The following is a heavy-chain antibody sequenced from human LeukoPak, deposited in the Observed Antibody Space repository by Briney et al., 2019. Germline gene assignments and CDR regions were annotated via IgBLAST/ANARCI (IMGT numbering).Heavy chain of an antibody. J-gene: IGHJ4*02. CDR3: AKDPRLWFGESTDLYYFDY. CDR1: GFTFSSYG. Sequence: GRSLRLSCAASGFTFSSYGMHWVRQAPGKGLEWVAVISYDGSNKYYADSVKGRFTISRDNSKNTLYLQMNSLRTEDTAVYYCAKDPRLWFGESTDLYYFDYWGQGTLVTVSS. V-gene: IGHV3-30*18. CDR2: ISYDGSNK. D-gene: IGHD3-10*01.